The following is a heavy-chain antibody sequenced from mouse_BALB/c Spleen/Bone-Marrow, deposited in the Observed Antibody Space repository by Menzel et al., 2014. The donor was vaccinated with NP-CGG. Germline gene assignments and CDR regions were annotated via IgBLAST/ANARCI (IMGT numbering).Heavy chain of an antibody. CDR1: GYTFTSYL. CDR2: IYPGDGST. CDR3: AYYRYDEYFDV. Sequence: VQLQQSGPELVKPGASVKMSCKASGYTFTSYLIHWVKQRPGQGLEWIGWIYPGDGSTKYNEKFKVKTTLTADKSSSTAYMFLSSLTSEDSAIYFCAYYRYDEYFDVWGAGTTVTVSS. V-gene: IGHV1S56*01. D-gene: IGHD2-14*01. J-gene: IGHJ1*01.